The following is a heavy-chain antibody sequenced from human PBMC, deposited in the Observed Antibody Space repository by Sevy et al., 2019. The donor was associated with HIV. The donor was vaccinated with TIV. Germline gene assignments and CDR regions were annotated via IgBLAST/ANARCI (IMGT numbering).Heavy chain of an antibody. CDR1: GGSISSSNW. CDR2: IYRSGST. Sequence: SETLSLTCAVSGGSISSSNWWSWVRQPPGKGLEWIGEIYRSGSTNYNPSLKSRVTISVDKSKNQFSLKLGSVTAADTAVYYCARGVQVEMATIHFDYWGQGTLVTVSS. J-gene: IGHJ4*02. D-gene: IGHD5-12*01. V-gene: IGHV4-4*02. CDR3: ARGVQVEMATIHFDY.